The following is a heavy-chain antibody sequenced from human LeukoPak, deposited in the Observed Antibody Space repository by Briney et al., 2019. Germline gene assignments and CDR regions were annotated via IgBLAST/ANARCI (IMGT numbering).Heavy chain of an antibody. CDR3: AKDLYYDILTGYYKGPPDAFDI. Sequence: GGSLRLSCAASGFTFSSYGMHWVRQAPGKGLEWVAFIWYDGSNKYYADSVKGRFTISRDNSKNTLYLQMNSLRAEDTAVYYCAKDLYYDILTGYYKGPPDAFDIWGQGTMVTVSS. CDR1: GFTFSSYG. J-gene: IGHJ3*02. D-gene: IGHD3-9*01. V-gene: IGHV3-30*02. CDR2: IWYDGSNK.